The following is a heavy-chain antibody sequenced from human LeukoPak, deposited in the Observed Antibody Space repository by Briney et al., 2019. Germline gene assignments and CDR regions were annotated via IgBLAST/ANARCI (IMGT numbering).Heavy chain of an antibody. D-gene: IGHD3-10*01. Sequence: GGSLRLSCAASGFTFSSYAMSWVRQAPGRGLAWVSAISGSGGSTHYADSEKGRFTISRDNSKNTLYLQINSLRAEDTAVYYCAKDRAVRGVTHFDYWGQGTLVTVSS. CDR2: ISGSGGST. V-gene: IGHV3-23*01. CDR3: AKDRAVRGVTHFDY. CDR1: GFTFSSYA. J-gene: IGHJ4*02.